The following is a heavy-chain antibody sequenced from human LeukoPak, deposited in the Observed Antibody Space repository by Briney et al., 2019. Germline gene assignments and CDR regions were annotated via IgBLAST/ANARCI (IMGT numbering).Heavy chain of an antibody. J-gene: IGHJ4*02. D-gene: IGHD3-10*01. CDR2: IYYSGST. CDR3: AKRYYYGSGSYGHFDY. Sequence: SETLSLTCTVSGGSISGDYWSWIRQPPGKGLEWIGYIYYSGSTNYNPSLKSRVTISVDTSKNQFSLKLSSVTAADTAVYYCAKRYYYGSGSYGHFDYWGQGTLVTVSS. CDR1: GGSISGDY. V-gene: IGHV4-59*01.